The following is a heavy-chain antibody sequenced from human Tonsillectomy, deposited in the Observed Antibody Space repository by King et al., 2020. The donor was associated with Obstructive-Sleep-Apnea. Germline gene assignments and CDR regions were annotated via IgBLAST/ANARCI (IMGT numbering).Heavy chain of an antibody. CDR3: VRDPLDVVWVADATTSHYFDS. CDR1: GFTFRTYA. CDR2: ISYDGSKR. D-gene: IGHD2-15*01. V-gene: IGHV3-30*04. Sequence: VQLVESGGGVVQPGRSLRLSCAASGFTFRTYALHWVRQAPGKGLEWVAVISYDGSKRYYADSVKGRFTISRDNSKNTLYLQMNSLRADDTAVYYCVRDPLDVVWVADATTSHYFDSWGQGTLVTVSA. J-gene: IGHJ4*02.